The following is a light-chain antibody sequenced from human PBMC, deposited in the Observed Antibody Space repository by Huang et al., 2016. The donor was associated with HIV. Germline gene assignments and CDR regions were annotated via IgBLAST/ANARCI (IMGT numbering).Light chain of an antibody. CDR2: SGS. CDR1: QSLLHGNGYNY. Sequence: DIVMIQSPLSLSVTSGEAASISCRSSQSLLHGNGYNYLEWYRQKPGQSPQLLIYSGSDRAPGVPARFSASGSGTDFSLTISSVEAEDIGIYYCMQSLQTPGTFGQGTRLDIK. J-gene: IGKJ5*01. CDR3: MQSLQTPGT. V-gene: IGKV2-28*01.